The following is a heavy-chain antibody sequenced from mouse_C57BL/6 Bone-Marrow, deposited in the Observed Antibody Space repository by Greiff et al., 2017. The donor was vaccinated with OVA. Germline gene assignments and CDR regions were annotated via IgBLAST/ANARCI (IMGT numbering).Heavy chain of an antibody. D-gene: IGHD2-4*01. V-gene: IGHV1-64*01. J-gene: IGHJ4*01. CDR3: ASPYDYDRYFYAMDY. CDR2: IHPNSGST. Sequence: QVQLQQPGAELVKPGASVKLSCKASGYTFTSYWMHWVKQRPGQGLEWIGMIHPNSGSTNYNEKFKSKATLTVDKSFSTAYMQLSSLTSEDSAVYYCASPYDYDRYFYAMDYWCQGTSVTVSS. CDR1: GYTFTSYW.